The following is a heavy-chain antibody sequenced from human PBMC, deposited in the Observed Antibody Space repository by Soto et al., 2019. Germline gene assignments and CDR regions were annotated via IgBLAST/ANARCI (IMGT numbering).Heavy chain of an antibody. CDR1: GCSISSGDYY. CDR3: ARALPGKYTYGLRGAFES. CDR2: IYYSGST. J-gene: IGHJ3*02. V-gene: IGHV4-30-4*01. Sequence: PSETLSLTCTVSGCSISSGDYYWGWILQPPGKGLEWIGYIYYSGSTYYNPSLKSRVTISVDTSKNQFSLKLSSVTAADTAVYYCARALPGKYTYGLRGAFESWGQGTMVTVAS. D-gene: IGHD5-18*01.